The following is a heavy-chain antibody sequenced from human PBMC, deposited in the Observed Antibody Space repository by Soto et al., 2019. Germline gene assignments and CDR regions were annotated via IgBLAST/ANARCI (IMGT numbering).Heavy chain of an antibody. D-gene: IGHD2-2*03. J-gene: IGHJ6*04. CDR1: GGSISSYY. Sequence: SETLSLTCTVSGGSISSYYWSWIRQPPGKGLEWIGYIYYSGSTNHNPSLKSRVTISVDTSKNQFSLKLSSVTAADTAVYYCARVGYCSSTSCYLLDVWGKGTTVTVSS. CDR2: IYYSGST. V-gene: IGHV4-59*01. CDR3: ARVGYCSSTSCYLLDV.